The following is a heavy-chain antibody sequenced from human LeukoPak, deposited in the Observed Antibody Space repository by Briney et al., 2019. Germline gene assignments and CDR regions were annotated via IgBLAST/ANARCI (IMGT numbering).Heavy chain of an antibody. D-gene: IGHD3-22*01. Sequence: GGSLRLSCAASGFTFSSYWMSWVRQAPGKGLEWVGFIRSKPYGGTTEYAASVKGRFTISRDDSKNIAYLQMNSLKTEDTAVFYCTRTGDYYDSSTYYYGLDYWGQGTLVTVSS. CDR2: IRSKPYGGTT. CDR3: TRTGDYYDSSTYYYGLDY. J-gene: IGHJ4*02. V-gene: IGHV3-49*04. CDR1: GFTFSSYW.